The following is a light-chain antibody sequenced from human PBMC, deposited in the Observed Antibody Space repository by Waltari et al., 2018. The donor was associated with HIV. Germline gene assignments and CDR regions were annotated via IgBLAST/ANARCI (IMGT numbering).Light chain of an antibody. CDR3: QLSYSTPRT. CDR2: GAS. Sequence: DIQMTQSPSSLSASVGDRVTITCRASQTISSYLNWYQQKPGKAPMLLIYGASTLHSGVPSRFSGSGSGTDFTLTISSLQPEDFATYYCQLSYSTPRTFGQGTKLEIK. V-gene: IGKV1-39*01. CDR1: QTISSY. J-gene: IGKJ2*01.